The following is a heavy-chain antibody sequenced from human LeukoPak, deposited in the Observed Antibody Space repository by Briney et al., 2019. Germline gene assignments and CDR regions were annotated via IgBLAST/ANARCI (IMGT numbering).Heavy chain of an antibody. D-gene: IGHD6-13*01. CDR2: INPSGGST. Sequence: ASVKVSCKASGYTFTSYYMHWVRQAPGQGLEWMGIINPSGGSTSYAQKFQGRVTMTRDTSTSTVYMELSSLRSEDTAVYYCARDPPPAIAAAGIVESPFDYWGQGTLVTVSS. J-gene: IGHJ4*02. CDR1: GYTFTSYY. CDR3: ARDPPPAIAAAGIVESPFDY. V-gene: IGHV1-46*01.